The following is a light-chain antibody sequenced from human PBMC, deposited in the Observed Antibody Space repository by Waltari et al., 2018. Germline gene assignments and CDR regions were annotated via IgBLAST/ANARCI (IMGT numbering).Light chain of an antibody. CDR1: QRILYTTNNKNQ. V-gene: IGKV4-1*01. CDR2: WAS. J-gene: IGKJ4*01. Sequence: DIVMTQSPDSLAVSLGERATIKCTSRQRILYTTNNKNQLAWYQQKPGQPPKLLISWASTRESGVPDRFSGSGSGTDFTLTISSLQAEDVALYYCQQYYSAPLTFGGGTKVEIK. CDR3: QQYYSAPLT.